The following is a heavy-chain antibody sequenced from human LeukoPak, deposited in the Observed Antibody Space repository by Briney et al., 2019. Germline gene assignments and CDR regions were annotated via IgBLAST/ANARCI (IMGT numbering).Heavy chain of an antibody. CDR2: IDHSGST. V-gene: IGHV4-34*01. J-gene: IGHJ4*02. CDR3: ASYSSGKGFDY. Sequence: PSETLSLTCAVYSGSFSGYYWSWIRQPPGKGLEWIGEIDHSGSTNYNPSLKSRVTISVDTSKNQFSLKLSSVTAADTAVYYCASYSSGKGFDYWGQGTLVTVSS. CDR1: SGSFSGYY. D-gene: IGHD6-19*01.